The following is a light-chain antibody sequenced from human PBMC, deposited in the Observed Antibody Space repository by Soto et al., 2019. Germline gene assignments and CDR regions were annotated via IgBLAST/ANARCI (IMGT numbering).Light chain of an antibody. J-gene: IGKJ5*01. Sequence: EIVLTQSPATLSLSPGERATLSCRASQSVSSYLAWYHQKPGQAPRLLIDDASYRATGIPARFSGSGSGKDFILTISILQADDVVVYYCQQRSNWPTFGQGTRLEIK. CDR3: QQRSNWPT. V-gene: IGKV3-11*01. CDR1: QSVSSY. CDR2: DAS.